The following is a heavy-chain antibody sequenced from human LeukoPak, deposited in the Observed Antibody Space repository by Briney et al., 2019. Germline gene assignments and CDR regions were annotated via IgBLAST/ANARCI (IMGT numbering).Heavy chain of an antibody. Sequence: GGSLRLSFAASGFPFSSYAMSWVRPAPGKGLEWVSAISGSGGSTYYAGSVKGRFTISRDNSKNTLYLQMNSLRAEDTAVYYCAKDSTPIEGFDYWGQGTLVTVSS. D-gene: IGHD3-16*02. CDR2: ISGSGGST. V-gene: IGHV3-23*01. CDR3: AKDSTPIEGFDY. CDR1: GFPFSSYA. J-gene: IGHJ4*02.